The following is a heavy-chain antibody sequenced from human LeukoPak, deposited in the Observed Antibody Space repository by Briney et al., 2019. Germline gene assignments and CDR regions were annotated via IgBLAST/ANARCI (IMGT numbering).Heavy chain of an antibody. J-gene: IGHJ1*01. CDR1: GYSFPNYW. V-gene: IGHV5-51*01. CDR2: IYPRDSDT. Sequence: GESLKISCKGSGYSFPNYWIAWVRQMPGKGLEWMGIIYPRDSDTRYSPSFEGQVTISVDKSISTAFPQWSSLKASDSAMHYCARPRYGDHSGVEHWGQGSLVTVSS. D-gene: IGHD4-17*01. CDR3: ARPRYGDHSGVEH.